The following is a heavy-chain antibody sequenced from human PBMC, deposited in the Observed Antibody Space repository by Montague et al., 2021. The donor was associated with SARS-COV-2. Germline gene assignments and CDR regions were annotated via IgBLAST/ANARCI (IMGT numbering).Heavy chain of an antibody. J-gene: IGHJ6*02. V-gene: IGHV4-39*07. CDR1: GGSISSSSYY. CDR3: ARVGRQQLVRLSGMDV. D-gene: IGHD6-13*01. Sequence: SETRSLTCTVSGGSISSSSYYWGWIRQPPGKGLEWIGSIYYSGSTYYNPSLKSRVTISVDTSKNQFSLKLSSETAADTAVYYCARVGRQQLVRLSGMDVWGQGTTVTVSS. CDR2: IYYSGST.